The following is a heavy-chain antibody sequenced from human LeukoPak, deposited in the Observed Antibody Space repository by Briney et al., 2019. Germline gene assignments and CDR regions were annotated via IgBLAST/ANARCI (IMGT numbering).Heavy chain of an antibody. J-gene: IGHJ4*02. CDR1: GFTFDDYG. D-gene: IGHD2-2*01. V-gene: IGHV3-20*04. CDR2: IIWNGGST. CDR3: ARGYCSSPTCRPFDY. Sequence: GGSLRLSCAASGFTFDDYGMGWVRQAPGKGLEWVSGIIWNGGSTGHADSVKGRFTISRDNAKNSLYLQMNSLRAEDTAVYYCARGYCSSPTCRPFDYWGQGTLVTVSS.